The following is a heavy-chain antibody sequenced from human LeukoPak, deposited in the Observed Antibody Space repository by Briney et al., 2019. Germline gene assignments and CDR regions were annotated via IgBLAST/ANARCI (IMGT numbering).Heavy chain of an antibody. V-gene: IGHV1-18*04. D-gene: IGHD2-15*01. J-gene: IGHJ6*04. CDR2: ISAYNGNT. CDR3: ARDTYCSGGSCYQQSYYYGMDV. CDR1: GYTFTSYG. Sequence: GASVKVSCKASGYTFTSYGISWVRLAPGQGLEWMGWISAYNGNTNYAQKLQGRVTMTTDTSTSTAYMELRSLRSDDTAVYYCARDTYCSGGSCYQQSYYYGMDVWGKGTTVTVSS.